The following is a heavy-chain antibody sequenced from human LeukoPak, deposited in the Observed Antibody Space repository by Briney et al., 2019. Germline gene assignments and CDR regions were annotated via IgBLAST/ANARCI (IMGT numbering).Heavy chain of an antibody. V-gene: IGHV3-23*01. CDR3: AKDLRRAAAGTLDY. D-gene: IGHD6-13*01. CDR2: ISGSDGST. J-gene: IGHJ4*02. CDR1: GFTFSSYA. Sequence: GGSLRLSCAASGFTFSSYAMSWVRQAPGNGLDWVSAISGSDGSTYYADSVKGRFPISRDNSKNTLYLRMNSLRAEDMAVYYCAKDLRRAAAGTLDYWGQGTLVTVSS.